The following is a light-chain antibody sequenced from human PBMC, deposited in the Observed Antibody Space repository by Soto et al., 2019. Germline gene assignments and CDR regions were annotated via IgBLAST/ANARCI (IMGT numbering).Light chain of an antibody. CDR3: QHYNSWPLT. CDR2: HAS. CDR1: HSVSNN. J-gene: IGKJ4*01. V-gene: IGKV3-15*01. Sequence: ETVMTQSPASLSVSPGERATLSCRASHSVSNNLAWYQQKPGQPPRLLIYHASTRAPGIPARFSGSGSGTELTLTISSVQSEDSEVYYCQHYNSWPLTFGGGTKVEIK.